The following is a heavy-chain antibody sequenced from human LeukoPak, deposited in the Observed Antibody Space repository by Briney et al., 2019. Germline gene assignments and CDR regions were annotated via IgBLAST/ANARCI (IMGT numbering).Heavy chain of an antibody. D-gene: IGHD3-10*01. J-gene: IGHJ6*02. Sequence: GRSLRLSCTASGYNFGDYTMTWVRQAPGRGLEWVGFIRSKPYGETTEYAASVEGRFTISRDDSKSIALLQMTSLTTEDTAVYYCSRADGSGNYYAYYYYGMDVWGQGTTVTVSS. V-gene: IGHV3-49*04. CDR2: IRSKPYGETT. CDR3: SRADGSGNYYAYYYYGMDV. CDR1: GYNFGDYT.